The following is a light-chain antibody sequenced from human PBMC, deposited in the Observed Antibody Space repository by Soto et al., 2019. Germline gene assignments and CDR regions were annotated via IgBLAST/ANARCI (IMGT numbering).Light chain of an antibody. V-gene: IGLV2-8*01. CDR3: SSYAGSNSYV. CDR1: RSDVGGYNY. CDR2: EVS. Sequence: QSALTQPPSASGYPGQSVTISCTGTRSDVGGYNYVSWYQQHPGKAPKLMIYEVSKRPSGVPDRFSGSKSGNTASLTVSGLQAEDEADYYCSSYAGSNSYVFGTGTKLTVL. J-gene: IGLJ1*01.